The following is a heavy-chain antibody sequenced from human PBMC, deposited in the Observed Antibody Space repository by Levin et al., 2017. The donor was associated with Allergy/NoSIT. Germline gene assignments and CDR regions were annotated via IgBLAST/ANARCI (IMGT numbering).Heavy chain of an antibody. V-gene: IGHV3-7*01. CDR2: IKQDGSEK. Sequence: GGSLRLSCAASGFTFSSYWMSWVRQAPGKGLEWVANIKQDGSEKYYVDSVKGRFTISRDNAKNSLYLQMNSLRAEDTAVYYCARDKDGDYVYYYYYMDVWGKGTTVTVSS. CDR1: GFTFSSYW. D-gene: IGHD4-17*01. CDR3: ARDKDGDYVYYYYYMDV. J-gene: IGHJ6*03.